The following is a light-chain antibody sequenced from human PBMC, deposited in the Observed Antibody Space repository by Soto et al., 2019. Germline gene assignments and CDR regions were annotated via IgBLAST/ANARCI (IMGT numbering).Light chain of an antibody. V-gene: IGKV1-9*01. CDR3: QQNFNFPRT. CDR1: HDISTF. Sequence: DIQLTRSPSLLSASIGDRVTITCLASHDISTFLAWYQQKPGKAPKVLIYAATYLQSGVPSRFSGSGSGADFTLTISSLQPEDFATYYCQQNFNFPRTFGQGTNVDIK. CDR2: AAT. J-gene: IGKJ1*01.